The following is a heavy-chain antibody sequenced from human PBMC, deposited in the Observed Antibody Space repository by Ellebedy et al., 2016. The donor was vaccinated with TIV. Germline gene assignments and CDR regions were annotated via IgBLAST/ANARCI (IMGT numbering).Heavy chain of an antibody. CDR1: VPSISGYH. J-gene: IGHJ4*02. CDR2: VHHRGGP. V-gene: IGHV4-34*01. D-gene: IGHD3-10*01. Sequence: SETLSLTXEIDVPSISGYHWAWVRQPPGKGLEWIGDVHHRGGPRYISSLKGRVTISLDTSRKEFSLYITSVTAADTALYFCAKGSMVRGLAGWGQGTLVTVSS. CDR3: AKGSMVRGLAG.